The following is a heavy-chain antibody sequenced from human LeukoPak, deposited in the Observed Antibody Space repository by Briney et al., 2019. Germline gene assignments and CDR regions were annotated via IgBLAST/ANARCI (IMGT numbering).Heavy chain of an antibody. V-gene: IGHV3-30*02. D-gene: IGHD3-10*01. CDR2: IRYDGSNK. Sequence: GGSLRLSCAASGFTFSSYGMHWVRQAPGKGLEWVAFIRYDGSNKYYADSVKGRFTISRDNSKNTLYLQMNSLRAEDTAAYYCAKRGRGSGSTLYYYYYMDVWGKGTTVTVSS. CDR3: AKRGRGSGSTLYYYYYMDV. CDR1: GFTFSSYG. J-gene: IGHJ6*03.